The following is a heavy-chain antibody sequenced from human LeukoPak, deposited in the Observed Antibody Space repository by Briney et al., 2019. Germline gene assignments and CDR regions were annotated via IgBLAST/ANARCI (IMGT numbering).Heavy chain of an antibody. D-gene: IGHD3-9*01. CDR2: IYTSGST. V-gene: IGHV4-61*02. Sequence: PSQTLSLTCTVSGGSISSGSYYWSWIRQPAGKGLEWIGRIYTSGSTNYNPSLKSRVTISVDTSKNQFSLKLSSVTAADTAVYYCARHSRKDVLRYFDWLFAFDYWGQGTLVTVSS. J-gene: IGHJ4*02. CDR1: GGSISSGSYY. CDR3: ARHSRKDVLRYFDWLFAFDY.